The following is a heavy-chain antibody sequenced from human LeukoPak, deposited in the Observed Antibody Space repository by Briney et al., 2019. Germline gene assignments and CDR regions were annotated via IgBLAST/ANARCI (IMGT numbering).Heavy chain of an antibody. D-gene: IGHD3-10*01. V-gene: IGHV3-74*01. CDR2: INSDGSST. CDR1: GFTFSSYW. J-gene: IGHJ4*02. CDR3: AKDRSFGVFDY. Sequence: GGSLRLSCAASGFTFSSYWMHWVRQAPGKGLVWVSRINSDGSSTSYADSVKGRFTISRDNSKNTLYLQMNSLRDEDTAVYYCAKDRSFGVFDYWGQGTLVTVSS.